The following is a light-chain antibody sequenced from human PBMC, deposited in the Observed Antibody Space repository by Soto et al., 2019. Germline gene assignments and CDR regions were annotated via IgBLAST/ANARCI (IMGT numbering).Light chain of an antibody. CDR2: EVT. Sequence: QSALTQPPSASGSPGQSVTISCTGTSSDVGGYDYVSWYQQYPGKTPKLMIFEVTKRPSGVPDRFSGSKSGNTASLTVSGLQAEDEADYYCLSYAATPYLFGTGTKVTV. J-gene: IGLJ1*01. V-gene: IGLV2-8*01. CDR3: LSYAATPYL. CDR1: SSDVGGYDY.